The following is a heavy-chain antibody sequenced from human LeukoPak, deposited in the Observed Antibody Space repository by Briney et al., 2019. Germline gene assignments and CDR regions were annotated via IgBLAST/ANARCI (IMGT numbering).Heavy chain of an antibody. D-gene: IGHD2-2*02. CDR1: GFTFSSYA. V-gene: IGHV3-23*01. J-gene: IGHJ4*02. Sequence: PGGSRRLSCAASGFTFSSYAMSWVRQAPGKGLEGFSAIIGMGGGTYYADSVKGRFTISRDNSKNTLYLQMNSLRAEDTAVYYCAKADSYCSSTSCYTEPYFDYWGQGTLVTVSS. CDR2: IIGMGGGT. CDR3: AKADSYCSSTSCYTEPYFDY.